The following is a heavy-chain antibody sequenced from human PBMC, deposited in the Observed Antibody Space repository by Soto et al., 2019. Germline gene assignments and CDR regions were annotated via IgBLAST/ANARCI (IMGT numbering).Heavy chain of an antibody. Sequence: QVHLVQSGAEVKKPGASVKVSCKASGYTFTNYYIHWVRRAPGQGLEWLGIIRPSGGRTEYAQRFQGRVTMTRDTSTSTVYMELTSLTSEDTAVYYCAREPNESYYFDYWGQGTLVTVSS. V-gene: IGHV1-46*01. CDR2: IRPSGGRT. CDR3: AREPNESYYFDY. D-gene: IGHD5-18*01. J-gene: IGHJ4*02. CDR1: GYTFTNYY.